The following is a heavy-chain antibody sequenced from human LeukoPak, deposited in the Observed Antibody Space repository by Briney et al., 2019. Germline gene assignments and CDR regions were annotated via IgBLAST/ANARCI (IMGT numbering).Heavy chain of an antibody. CDR1: GGTFSSYA. J-gene: IGHJ4*02. V-gene: IGHV1-69*05. CDR3: ARDWWVFYSSSWYTFDY. CDR2: IIPIFGTA. D-gene: IGHD6-13*01. Sequence: ASVKVSCKASGGTFSSYAISWVRQAPGQGLEWMGRIIPIFGTANYAQEFQGRVTITTDESTSTAYMELSSLRSEDTAVYYCARDWWVFYSSSWYTFDYWGQGTLVTVSS.